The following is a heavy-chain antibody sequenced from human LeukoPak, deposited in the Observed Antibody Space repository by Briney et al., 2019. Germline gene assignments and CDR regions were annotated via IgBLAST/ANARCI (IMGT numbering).Heavy chain of an antibody. V-gene: IGHV3-7*01. CDR1: GFTFSNYW. J-gene: IGHJ6*02. Sequence: PGGSLRLSCAASGFTFSNYWMSWVRQAPGKGLEWVANIKQDGSEKHYVDSVKGRFTISRDNARNSLYLQMNSLRAEDTAVYYCARDIGGGYIYYYYGMDVWGQGTTVTVSS. D-gene: IGHD5-12*01. CDR3: ARDIGGGYIYYYYGMDV. CDR2: IKQDGSEK.